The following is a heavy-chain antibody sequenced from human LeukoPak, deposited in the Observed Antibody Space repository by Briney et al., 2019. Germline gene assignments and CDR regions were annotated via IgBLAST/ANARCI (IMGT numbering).Heavy chain of an antibody. CDR3: AKDSYYYGSGSYSY. D-gene: IGHD3-10*01. CDR2: ISGSGGST. J-gene: IGHJ4*02. V-gene: IGHV3-23*01. CDR1: GFTFSSYA. Sequence: GGSLRLSCAASGFTFSSYAMSWVRQAPGKGLEWVSAISGSGGSTYYADSVKGRFTISRDNSKNTLYLQMNSLRAEDTAVYYRAKDSYYYGSGSYSYWGQGTLVTVSS.